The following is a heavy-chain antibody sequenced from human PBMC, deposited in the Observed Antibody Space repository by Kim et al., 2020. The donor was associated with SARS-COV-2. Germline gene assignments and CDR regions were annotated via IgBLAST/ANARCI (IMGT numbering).Heavy chain of an antibody. J-gene: IGHJ6*02. D-gene: IGHD1-1*01. CDR2: ISAYNGNT. Sequence: ASVKVSCKASGYTFTSYGISWVRQAPGQGLEWMGWISAYNGNTNYAQKLQGRVTMTTDTSTSTAYMELRSLRSDDTAVYHCARDPQRALYYYYGMDVWGQGTTVTVSS. CDR3: ARDPQRALYYYYGMDV. V-gene: IGHV1-18*01. CDR1: GYTFTSYG.